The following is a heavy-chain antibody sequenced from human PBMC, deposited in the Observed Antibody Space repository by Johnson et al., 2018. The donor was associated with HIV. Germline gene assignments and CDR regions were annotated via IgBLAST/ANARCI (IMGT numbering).Heavy chain of an antibody. Sequence: VQLVESGGGLIQPGGSLRLSCAASGFTVSSNYMSWVRQAPGKGLEWVSGITGTGGSTYYADSVKGRFTISRDNAKNSLYLQMNSLRAEDTALYYCAKGLGWELLTHDAFDIWGQGTMVTVSS. CDR2: TGTGGST. CDR1: GFTVSSNY. V-gene: IGHV3-53*01. CDR3: AKGLGWELLTHDAFDI. D-gene: IGHD1-26*01. J-gene: IGHJ3*02.